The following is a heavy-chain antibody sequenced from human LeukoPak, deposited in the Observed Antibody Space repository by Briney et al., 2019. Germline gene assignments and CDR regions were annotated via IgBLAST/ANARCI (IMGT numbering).Heavy chain of an antibody. CDR1: GFTFSSYA. D-gene: IGHD6-19*01. V-gene: IGHV3-23*01. CDR2: ISGSGGST. J-gene: IGHJ4*02. CDR3: AKGPLIEVAGTTWDF. Sequence: PGGSLRLSCAASGFTFSSYAMSWVRQASGKGLEWVSAISGSGGSTYYADSVKGRFTISRDSSIKTLYLQMNSLRAEDTAVYYCAKGPLIEVAGTTWDFWGQGTLVTVSS.